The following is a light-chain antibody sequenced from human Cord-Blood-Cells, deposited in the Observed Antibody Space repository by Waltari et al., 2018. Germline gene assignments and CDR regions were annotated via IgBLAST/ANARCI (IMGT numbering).Light chain of an antibody. CDR2: LGS. CDR1: QSLLHSNGYNY. V-gene: IGKV2-28*01. CDR3: MQALQTPYT. Sequence: DIVMTQSPLSLPVTPGEPASXSCRSSQSLLHSNGYNYLDWYLQKPGQSPQLLIYLGSNRASGVPDRFSGSGSGTDFTLKISRVEAEDVGVYYCMQALQTPYTFGQGTKLEIK. J-gene: IGKJ2*01.